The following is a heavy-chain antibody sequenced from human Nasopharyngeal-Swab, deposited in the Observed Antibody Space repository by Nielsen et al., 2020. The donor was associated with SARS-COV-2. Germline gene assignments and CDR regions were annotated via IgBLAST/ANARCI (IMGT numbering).Heavy chain of an antibody. V-gene: IGHV3-49*04. CDR1: GFTFGDYA. J-gene: IGHJ6*02. CDR3: TILWFGESANYGMDV. CDR2: IRSKAYGGTT. D-gene: IGHD3-10*01. Sequence: GGSLRLSCTASGFTFGDYAMSWVRQAPGKGLEWVGFIRSKAYGGTTEYAASVKGRFTISRDDSKSIAYLQMNGLKTEDTAVYYCTILWFGESANYGMDVWGQGTTVTVSS.